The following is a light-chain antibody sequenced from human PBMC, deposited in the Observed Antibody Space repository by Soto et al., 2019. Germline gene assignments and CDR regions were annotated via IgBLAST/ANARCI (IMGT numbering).Light chain of an antibody. V-gene: IGKV1-5*03. CDR2: LAS. CDR3: QQYNSHSFYT. J-gene: IGKJ2*01. Sequence: DIQMTQFPSTLSASVGDAFTITCRASQSIQSVLDWYQQKPGKAPKLLIYLASRLESGVPSRFSGSGSGTEFTLTISSLQPDDFAIYFCQQYNSHSFYTFGQGTKLEVK. CDR1: QSIQSV.